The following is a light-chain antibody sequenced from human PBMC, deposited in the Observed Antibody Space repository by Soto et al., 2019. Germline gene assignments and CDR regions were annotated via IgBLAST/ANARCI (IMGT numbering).Light chain of an antibody. Sequence: QSALTQPPSASGTPGQRVAISCSGSSPNIGSNFAYWYQHFPGTAPKLLILRNNQRPSGVPDRFSASKSGTSASLSISGLRPEDEADYYCAAWDDSLKSVVFGGGTKVTVL. CDR1: SPNIGSNF. V-gene: IGLV1-47*01. CDR2: RNN. J-gene: IGLJ2*01. CDR3: AAWDDSLKSVV.